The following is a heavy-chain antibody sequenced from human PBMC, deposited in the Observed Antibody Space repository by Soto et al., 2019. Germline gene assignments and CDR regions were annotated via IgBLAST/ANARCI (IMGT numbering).Heavy chain of an antibody. J-gene: IGHJ5*02. CDR2: IYHTGNT. V-gene: IGHV4-39*01. D-gene: IGHD3-22*01. Sequence: SETLSLTCTVSGGYISNRRYYWAWIRQTPGKGLEWIGSIYHTGNTYYNPSLRSRVTISVDTSKNQFSLKLTSVTAADTAVYYCARDYYDSSDYTTNWFDPWGQGTLVTVS. CDR3: ARDYYDSSDYTTNWFDP. CDR1: GGYISNRRYY.